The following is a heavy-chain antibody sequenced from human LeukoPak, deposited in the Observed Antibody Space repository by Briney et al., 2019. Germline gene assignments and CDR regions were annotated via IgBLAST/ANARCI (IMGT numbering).Heavy chain of an antibody. J-gene: IGHJ3*02. Sequence: SETLSLTCTVSGGSISSYYWSWIRQPPEKGLEWIGYIYYSGSTNYNPSLKSRVTISVDTSKNQFSLKLSSVTAADTAVYYCARWNYYDSSGYDAFDIWGQGTMVTVSS. V-gene: IGHV4-59*01. CDR2: IYYSGST. D-gene: IGHD3-22*01. CDR3: ARWNYYDSSGYDAFDI. CDR1: GGSISSYY.